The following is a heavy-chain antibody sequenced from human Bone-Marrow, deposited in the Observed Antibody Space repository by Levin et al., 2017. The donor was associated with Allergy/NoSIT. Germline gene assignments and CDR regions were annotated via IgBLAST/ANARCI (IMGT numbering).Heavy chain of an antibody. Sequence: GESLKISCVASEFTFSYYWMHWVRQAPGKGLMWVSRIDDDGSRTSYADSVRGRFTISRDNAKNTLYLHMNSLRADDTAVYYCARGTSWGLDSWGQGTLVTVSS. J-gene: IGHJ4*02. V-gene: IGHV3-74*01. CDR2: IDDDGSRT. CDR3: ARGTSWGLDS. CDR1: EFTFSYYW. D-gene: IGHD7-27*01.